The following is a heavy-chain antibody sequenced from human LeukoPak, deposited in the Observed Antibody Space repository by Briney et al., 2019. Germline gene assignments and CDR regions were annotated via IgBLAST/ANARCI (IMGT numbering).Heavy chain of an antibody. D-gene: IGHD3-22*01. CDR1: GFTFSSYA. V-gene: IGHV3-23*01. Sequence: PGGSLRLSCAASGFTFSSYAMSWVRQAPGKGLEWVSAISGSGGSTYYADSVKGGFTISRDNSKNTLYLQMNSLRAEDTAVYYCAKDWSSGYYYDAFDIWGQGTMVTVSS. J-gene: IGHJ3*02. CDR2: ISGSGGST. CDR3: AKDWSSGYYYDAFDI.